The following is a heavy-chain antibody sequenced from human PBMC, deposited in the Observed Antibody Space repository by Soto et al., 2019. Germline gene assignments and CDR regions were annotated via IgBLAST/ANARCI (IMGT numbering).Heavy chain of an antibody. J-gene: IGHJ6*02. V-gene: IGHV3-23*01. CDR1: GFTFSSYA. Sequence: GGSLRLSCAASGFTFSSYAMSWVRQAPGKGLEWVSAISGSGGRTYYADSVKGRFTISRDNSKNTLYLQMNSLRAEDTAVYYCAKEGLDYDFWSGYYTGGMDVWGQGTTVTVSS. D-gene: IGHD3-3*01. CDR2: ISGSGGRT. CDR3: AKEGLDYDFWSGYYTGGMDV.